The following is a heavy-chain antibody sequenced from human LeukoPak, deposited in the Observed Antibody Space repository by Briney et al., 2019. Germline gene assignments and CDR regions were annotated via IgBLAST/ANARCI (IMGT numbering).Heavy chain of an antibody. CDR3: ARDQNYGDSPYFDY. CDR1: GGSISSYY. D-gene: IGHD4-17*01. J-gene: IGHJ4*02. Sequence: SETLSLTCTVSGGSISSYYWSWIRQPAGKGLVWIGRIYTSGSTNYNPSLKSRVTISVDKSKNQFSLKLSSVTAADTAVYYCARDQNYGDSPYFDYWGQGTLVTVSS. V-gene: IGHV4-4*07. CDR2: IYTSGST.